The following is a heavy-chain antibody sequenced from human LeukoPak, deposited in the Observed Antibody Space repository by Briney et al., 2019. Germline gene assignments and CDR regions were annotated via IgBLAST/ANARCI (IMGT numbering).Heavy chain of an antibody. V-gene: IGHV4-4*07. Sequence: SETLSLTCTVSGAPIGSFYWSWIRQPAGKGLEWIGRAHSSGSTNYIPSMKNRVSMSVDTSKNQLSLKLNTVTAADTAMYYCAREAVDYGSGSHDYWGQGILVTVSS. D-gene: IGHD3-10*01. CDR3: AREAVDYGSGSHDY. J-gene: IGHJ4*02. CDR1: GAPIGSFY. CDR2: AHSSGST.